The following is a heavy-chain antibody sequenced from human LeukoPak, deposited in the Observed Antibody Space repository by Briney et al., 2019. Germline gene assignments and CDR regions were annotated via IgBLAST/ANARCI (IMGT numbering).Heavy chain of an antibody. CDR1: GFTFSSYA. V-gene: IGHV3-23*01. CDR3: AKSYYGSGSYYNPANY. J-gene: IGHJ4*02. CDR2: ISGSGGST. Sequence: GGSLRPSCAASGFTFSSYAMSWVRQAPGKGLEWVSAISGSGGSTYYADSVKGRFTISRNNSKNTLYLQMNSLRAEDTAVYYCAKSYYGSGSYYNPANYWGQGTLVTVSS. D-gene: IGHD3-10*01.